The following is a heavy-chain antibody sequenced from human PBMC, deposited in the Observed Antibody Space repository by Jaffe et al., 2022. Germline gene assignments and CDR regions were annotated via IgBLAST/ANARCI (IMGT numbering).Heavy chain of an antibody. CDR1: GYTFTGYY. Sequence: QVQLVQSGAEVKKPGASVKVSCKASGYTFTGYYMHWVRQAPGQGLEWMGWINPNSGGTNYAQKFQGRVTMTRDTSISTAYMELSRLRSDDTAVYYCASSLWFGELDYYYYYYMDVWGKGTTVTVSS. D-gene: IGHD3-10*01. CDR3: ASSLWFGELDYYYYYYMDV. CDR2: INPNSGGT. J-gene: IGHJ6*03. V-gene: IGHV1-2*02.